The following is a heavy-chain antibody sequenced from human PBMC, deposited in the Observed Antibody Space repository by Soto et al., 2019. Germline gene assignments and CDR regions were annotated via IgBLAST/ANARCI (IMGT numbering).Heavy chain of an antibody. V-gene: IGHV4-30-4*01. CDR3: ARDWYGDYNWFDP. CDR1: GGSISSGDYY. D-gene: IGHD4-17*01. J-gene: IGHJ5*02. Sequence: KASETLSLTCTDSGGSISSGDYYWSWIRQPLGKGLEWIGYIYYSGSTYYNPSLKSRVTISVDTSKNQFSLKLSSVTAADTAVYYCARDWYGDYNWFDPWGQGTLVTVSS. CDR2: IYYSGST.